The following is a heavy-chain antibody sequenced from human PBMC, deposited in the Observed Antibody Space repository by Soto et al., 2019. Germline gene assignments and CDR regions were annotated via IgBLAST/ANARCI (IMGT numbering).Heavy chain of an antibody. D-gene: IGHD5-18*01. Sequence: GGSLRLSCTASGFTFGDYAMSWFRQAPGKGLEWVGFIRSKAYGGTTEYAASVKGRFTISRDDSKSIAYLQMNSLKTEGTAVYYCTISIQLWLQFHYYGMDVWGQGTTVTVSS. CDR2: IRSKAYGGTT. J-gene: IGHJ6*02. CDR1: GFTFGDYA. CDR3: TISIQLWLQFHYYGMDV. V-gene: IGHV3-49*03.